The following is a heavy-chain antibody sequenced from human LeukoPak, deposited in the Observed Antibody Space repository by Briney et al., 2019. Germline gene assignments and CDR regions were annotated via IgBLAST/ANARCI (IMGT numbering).Heavy chain of an antibody. CDR3: ASRSSSSEGAFDI. Sequence: SETLSLTCTVSGGSVSSDYWHWIRQPAGKGLEWIGRISTRGSTNYNPSLESRVTMSVDRSKNQFSLKLSSVTAADTAVYYCASRSSSSEGAFDIWGQGTMVTVSS. CDR2: ISTRGST. V-gene: IGHV4-4*07. CDR1: GGSVSSDY. D-gene: IGHD6-6*01. J-gene: IGHJ3*02.